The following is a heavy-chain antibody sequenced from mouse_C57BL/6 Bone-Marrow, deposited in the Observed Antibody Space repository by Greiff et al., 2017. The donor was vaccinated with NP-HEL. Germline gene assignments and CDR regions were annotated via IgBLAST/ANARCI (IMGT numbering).Heavy chain of an antibody. CDR2: ISSGGDYI. J-gene: IGHJ3*01. Sequence: EVQLVESGEGLVKPGGSLKLSCAASGFTFSSYAMSWVRQTPEKRLEWVACISSGGDYIYYADTVKGRFTISRDNARNTLYLQMSSLKSEDTAMYYCTRDSSLWFAYWGQGTLVTVSA. CDR1: GFTFSSYA. D-gene: IGHD3-2*01. CDR3: TRDSSLWFAY. V-gene: IGHV5-9-1*02.